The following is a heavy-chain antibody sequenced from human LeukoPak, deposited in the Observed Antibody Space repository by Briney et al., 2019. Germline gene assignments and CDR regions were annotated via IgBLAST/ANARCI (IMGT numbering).Heavy chain of an antibody. CDR2: ISSSSSYI. Sequence: GGSLRLSCAASGFTFSSYSMNWVRQAPGKGLEWVSSISSSSSYIHYADSVKGRFTISRDNAKNSLYLQMNSLRAEDTAVYYCARGYSTSSGFHFDYWGQGTLVTVSS. V-gene: IGHV3-21*01. J-gene: IGHJ4*02. CDR1: GFTFSSYS. CDR3: ARGYSTSSGFHFDY. D-gene: IGHD6-6*01.